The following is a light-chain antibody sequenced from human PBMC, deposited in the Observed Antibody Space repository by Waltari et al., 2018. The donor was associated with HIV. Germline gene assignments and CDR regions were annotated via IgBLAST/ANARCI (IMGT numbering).Light chain of an antibody. J-gene: IGLJ2*01. CDR3: AAWDDSLNGRI. CDR2: ANI. Sequence: QSVLTQPPSASGTPGQRVTMSCSGSSSNIGSHTVQWYQHLPGTAPKLLIYANIQRPSGVPDRFSGSKSGTSASLAISGLQSDDEADYYCAAWDDSLNGRIFGGGTKLTVL. V-gene: IGLV1-44*01. CDR1: SSNIGSHT.